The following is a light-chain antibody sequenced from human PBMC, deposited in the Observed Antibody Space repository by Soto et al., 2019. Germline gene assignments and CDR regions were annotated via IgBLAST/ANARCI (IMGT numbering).Light chain of an antibody. CDR2: GAS. CDR3: QQYDNWPQT. Sequence: EIVMTQSPATLSVSPGERATLSCGASQSVRTYLAWYQQKPCQAPRLLIHGASTRAPGIPARFSGSGSGTDFTLTISSLQSEDFAVYYCQQYDNWPQTFGQGTKVDIK. CDR1: QSVRTY. J-gene: IGKJ1*01. V-gene: IGKV3-15*01.